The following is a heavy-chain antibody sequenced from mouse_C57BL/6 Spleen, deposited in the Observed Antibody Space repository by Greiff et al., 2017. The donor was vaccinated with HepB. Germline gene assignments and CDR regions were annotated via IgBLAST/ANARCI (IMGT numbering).Heavy chain of an antibody. Sequence: EVKVVESGGGLVKPGGSLKLSCAASGFTFSDYGMHWVRQAPEKGLEWVAYISSGSSTIYYADTVKGRFTISRDNAKNTLFLQMTSLRSEDTAMYYCAREGNFYYYGSSDYWGQGTTLTVSS. CDR1: GFTFSDYG. J-gene: IGHJ2*01. CDR3: AREGNFYYYGSSDY. D-gene: IGHD1-1*01. V-gene: IGHV5-17*01. CDR2: ISSGSSTI.